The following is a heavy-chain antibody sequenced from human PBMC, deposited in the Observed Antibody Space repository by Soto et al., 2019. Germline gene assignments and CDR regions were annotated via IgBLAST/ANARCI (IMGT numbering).Heavy chain of an antibody. D-gene: IGHD2-15*01. CDR2: ISGSGGST. J-gene: IGHJ5*02. CDR3: AKDSGAVVVSAATFRWFDP. CDR1: GFTFSSYA. Sequence: PGGSLRLSCAASGFTFSSYAMSWVRQAPGKGLEWVSAISGSGGSTYYADSVKGRFTISRDNSKNTLYLQMNRLRAEDTAVYYCAKDSGAVVVSAATFRWFDPWGQGTLVTVSS. V-gene: IGHV3-23*01.